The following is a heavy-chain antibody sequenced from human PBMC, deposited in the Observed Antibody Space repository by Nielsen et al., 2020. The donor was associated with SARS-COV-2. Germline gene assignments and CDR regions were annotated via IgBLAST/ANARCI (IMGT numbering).Heavy chain of an antibody. V-gene: IGHV3-74*01. D-gene: IGHD5-24*01. CDR3: ASRQDGYNYDTH. Sequence: GESLKISCAASGFSFSTYWMHWVRQAPGKGLVWVSRINQDGSTTNYEDSVQGRFTISRDNARNTLYLQLNGLRAEDTGVYYCASRQDGYNYDTHWGQGTRVTVSS. J-gene: IGHJ4*02. CDR1: GFSFSTYW. CDR2: INQDGSTT.